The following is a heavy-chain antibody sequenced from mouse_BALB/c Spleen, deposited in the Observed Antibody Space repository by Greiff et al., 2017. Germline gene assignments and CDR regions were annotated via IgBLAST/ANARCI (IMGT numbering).Heavy chain of an antibody. CDR2: INPYNGAT. CDR1: GYSFTGYY. Sequence: EVQVVESGPELVKPGASVKISCKASGYSFTGYYMHWVKQSHVNSLEWIGRINPYNGATSYNQNFKDKASLTVDKSSSTAYMELHSLTSEDSAVYYCARGVPYVLTEYFDYWGQGTTLTVSS. D-gene: IGHD1-1*01. J-gene: IGHJ2*01. CDR3: ARGVPYVLTEYFDY. V-gene: IGHV1-31*01.